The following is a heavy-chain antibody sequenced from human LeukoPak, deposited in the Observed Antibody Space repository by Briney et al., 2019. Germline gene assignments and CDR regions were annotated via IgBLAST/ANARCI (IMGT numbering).Heavy chain of an antibody. V-gene: IGHV3-23*01. CDR3: XKQXENSGWGSFDH. J-gene: IGHJ4*02. D-gene: IGHD6-19*01. CDR1: GFTFSTYE. CDR2: ISGGGSRT. Sequence: PGGSLRLSCAASGFTFSTYEMNWVRQAPGKGLDWVSTISGGGSRTYYADSVKGRFTISRDDSKNTHYLQMDSLRVEDTAIYYCXKQXENSGWGSFDHWGQGILVTVSS.